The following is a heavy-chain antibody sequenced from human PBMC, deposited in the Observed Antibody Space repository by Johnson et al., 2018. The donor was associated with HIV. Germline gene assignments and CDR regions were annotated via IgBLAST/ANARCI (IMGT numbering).Heavy chain of an antibody. CDR1: GFTFSSYW. Sequence: VQLVESGGGVVQPGRSLRLSCAASGFTFSSYWMSWVRQAPGKGLEWVAIINQDGSTKYYADSVKGRFTISRDNAKNSLYLQINSVRAEDTAVYYCAREAGGSYPDAFDFWGQGTMVTVSS. CDR2: INQDGSTK. J-gene: IGHJ3*01. D-gene: IGHD1-26*01. CDR3: AREAGGSYPDAFDF. V-gene: IGHV3-7*01.